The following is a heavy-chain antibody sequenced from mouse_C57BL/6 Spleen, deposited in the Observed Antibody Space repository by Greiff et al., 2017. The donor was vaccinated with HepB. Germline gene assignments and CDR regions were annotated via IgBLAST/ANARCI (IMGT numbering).Heavy chain of an antibody. CDR3: ARQDGNFYYYAMDY. CDR2: ISSGSSTI. Sequence: EVHLVESGGGLVKPGGSLKLSCAASGFTFSDYGMHWVRQAPEKGLEWVAYISSGSSTIYYADTVKGRFTISRDNAKNTLFLQMTSLRSEDTAMYYCARQDGNFYYYAMDYWGQGTSVTVSS. J-gene: IGHJ4*01. V-gene: IGHV5-17*01. D-gene: IGHD2-1*01. CDR1: GFTFSDYG.